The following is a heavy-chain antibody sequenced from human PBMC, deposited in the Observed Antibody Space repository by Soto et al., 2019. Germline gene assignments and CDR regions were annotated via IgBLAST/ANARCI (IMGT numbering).Heavy chain of an antibody. D-gene: IGHD2-2*01. CDR2: IYYSGST. CDR3: ASFKVLRVPAASRTANWLDP. Sequence: SETLSLTCTVSGGSISSYYWSWIRQPPGKGLEWIGYIYYSGSTNYNPSLKSRVTISVDTSKNQFSLKLSSVTAADTAVYYCASFKVLRVPAASRTANWLDPWAQGTLVTVSS. V-gene: IGHV4-59*01. J-gene: IGHJ5*02. CDR1: GGSISSYY.